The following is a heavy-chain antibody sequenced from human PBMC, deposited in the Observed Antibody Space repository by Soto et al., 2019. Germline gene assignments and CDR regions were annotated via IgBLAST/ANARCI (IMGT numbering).Heavy chain of an antibody. V-gene: IGHV1-69*08. Sequence: QVQLVQSGAEVKKPGSSVKVSCKASGGTFSRYSITWVRQAPGHGLEWIGRIIPIFGIPTYAQKFQGRVTFTADESTSNAYMELSSLRPDDTAVYYCAREDRDRETGLVPAAIDGMDVWGQGTTVTVSS. CDR1: GGTFSRYS. CDR3: AREDRDRETGLVPAAIDGMDV. CDR2: IIPIFGIP. D-gene: IGHD2-2*01. J-gene: IGHJ6*02.